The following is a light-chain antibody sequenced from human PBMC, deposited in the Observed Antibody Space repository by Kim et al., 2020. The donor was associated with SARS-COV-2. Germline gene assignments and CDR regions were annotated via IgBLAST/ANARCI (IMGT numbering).Light chain of an antibody. CDR2: DAS. Sequence: DIQMTQSPSTLSASVGDRVTITCRASQSISSWLAWYQQKPGKAPKLLIYDASSLESGVTSRFSGSGSGTEFTLTISSLQPDDFATYYCQQYNSYSGLTFGGGTKVDIK. CDR1: QSISSW. V-gene: IGKV1-5*01. J-gene: IGKJ4*01. CDR3: QQYNSYSGLT.